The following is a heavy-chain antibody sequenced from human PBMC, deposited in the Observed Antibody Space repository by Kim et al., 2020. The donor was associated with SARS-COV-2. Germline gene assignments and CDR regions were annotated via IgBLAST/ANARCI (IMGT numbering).Heavy chain of an antibody. J-gene: IGHJ4*02. Sequence: GGYLRLSCAVSGFTFSNAWMSWVRQAPGKGLEWVGRIKSKTDGGTTDYAAPVKGRFTISRDDSKNTLYLQMNSLKTEDTAVYYCTTTYSLETPFDYWGQGTLVIVSS. CDR3: TTTYSLETPFDY. CDR1: GFTFSNAW. D-gene: IGHD2-21*01. V-gene: IGHV3-15*01. CDR2: IKSKTDGGTT.